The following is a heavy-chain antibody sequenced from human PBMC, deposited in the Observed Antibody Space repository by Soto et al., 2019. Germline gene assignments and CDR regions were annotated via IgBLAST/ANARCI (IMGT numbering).Heavy chain of an antibody. CDR1: GASITSNNYC. CDR2: NNYSGKN. V-gene: IGHV4-39*01. CDR3: AKTLPRTYRFDY. D-gene: IGHD2-21*01. Sequence: PSETLSLTCSLSGASITSNNYCWAWIRQPTGKGLEWDGSNNYSGKNNYNPYIKSGATISGDRNRNQFSLQVSSVTAADTSFYYCAKTLPRTYRFDYWGQGTLVTVSS. J-gene: IGHJ4*02.